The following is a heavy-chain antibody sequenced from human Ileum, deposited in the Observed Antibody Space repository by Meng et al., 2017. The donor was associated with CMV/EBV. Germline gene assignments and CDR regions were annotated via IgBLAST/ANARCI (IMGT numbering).Heavy chain of an antibody. CDR2: LYADGTT. J-gene: IGHJ4*02. Sequence: GGSLRLSCAASGFTFSSYGMSWVRQAPGKGLEWVSALYADGTTYYADSVQGRFIISRDNSKNTVYLQMYSLRTEDTAVYYCVRNPEAHYFDYWGQGTPVTVSS. CDR3: VRNPEAHYFDY. V-gene: IGHV3-66*02. CDR1: GFTFSSYG.